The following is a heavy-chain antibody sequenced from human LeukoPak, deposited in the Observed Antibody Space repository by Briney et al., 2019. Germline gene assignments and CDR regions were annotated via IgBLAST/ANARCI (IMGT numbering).Heavy chain of an antibody. CDR3: ARDSGSYAYYGMDV. J-gene: IGHJ6*02. V-gene: IGHV3-74*01. D-gene: IGHD1-26*01. Sequence: GGSLRLSCAASGFTFSSYWMHWVRHAPGKGLVWVSRINSDGSSTSYADSVKGRFTISRDNAKNTLYLQMNSLRAEDTALYYCARDSGSYAYYGMDVWGQGTTVTVSS. CDR1: GFTFSSYW. CDR2: INSDGSST.